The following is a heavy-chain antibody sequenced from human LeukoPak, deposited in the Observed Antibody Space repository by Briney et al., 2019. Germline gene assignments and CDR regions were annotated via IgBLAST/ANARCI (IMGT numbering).Heavy chain of an antibody. CDR3: ARAFYTYYYDSSGYYSIDY. V-gene: IGHV3-30-3*01. CDR1: GFTFSSYA. J-gene: IGHJ4*02. D-gene: IGHD3-22*01. Sequence: GGSLRLSCAASGFTFSSYAMHWVRQAPGKGLEWVAVISYDGSNKYYADSVKGRFPISRDNSKNTPYLQINSLRAEDTAVYYCARAFYTYYYDSSGYYSIDYWGQGTLVTVSS. CDR2: ISYDGSNK.